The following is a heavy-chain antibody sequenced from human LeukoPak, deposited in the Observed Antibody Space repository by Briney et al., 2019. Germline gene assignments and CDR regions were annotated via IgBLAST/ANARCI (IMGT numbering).Heavy chain of an antibody. CDR1: GGSISSSSYY. V-gene: IGHV4-39*07. J-gene: IGHJ4*02. CDR2: IYYSGST. Sequence: SETLSLTCTVSGGSISSSSYYWGWIRQPPGKGLEWIGSIYYSGSTYYNPSLKSRVTISVDTSKNQFSLKLSSVTAADTAVYYCAREGGNYDFWSHFDYWGQGTLVTVSS. D-gene: IGHD3-3*01. CDR3: AREGGNYDFWSHFDY.